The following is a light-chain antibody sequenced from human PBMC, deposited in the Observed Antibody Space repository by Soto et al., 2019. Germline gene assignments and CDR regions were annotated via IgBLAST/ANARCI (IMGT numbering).Light chain of an antibody. CDR2: SNN. V-gene: IGLV1-44*01. J-gene: IGLJ3*02. CDR3: AAWDDSLSGSV. CDR1: SSNIGSNT. Sequence: QSVLTQPPSASGTPGQRVTISCSGSSSNIGSNTVNWYQQLPGTAPKLLIYSNNQRPSGVPDRFSGSKSGTSASLAISVLQSEDEADYYCAAWDDSLSGSVFGGGTKLTVL.